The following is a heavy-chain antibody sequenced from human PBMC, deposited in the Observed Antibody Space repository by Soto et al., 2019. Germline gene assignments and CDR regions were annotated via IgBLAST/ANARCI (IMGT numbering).Heavy chain of an antibody. J-gene: IGHJ4*02. D-gene: IGHD1-26*01. Sequence: QVPLVESGGGVVQPGRSLRLSCAASGFTFNNYGMHWVRQAPGKGVEWVALIWHDGSNKGYADSVKGRFTISRDNSKNTLNLQVHSLRVEDTAVYYCTRVAIKGELLDYWGQGTQVTVSS. CDR2: IWHDGSNK. V-gene: IGHV3-33*01. CDR3: TRVAIKGELLDY. CDR1: GFTFNNYG.